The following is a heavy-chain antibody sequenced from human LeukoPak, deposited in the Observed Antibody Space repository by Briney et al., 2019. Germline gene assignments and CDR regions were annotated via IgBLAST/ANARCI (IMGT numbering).Heavy chain of an antibody. CDR3: ARGMYYYDGSGDC. V-gene: IGHV4-59*08. D-gene: IGHD3-22*01. CDR1: GGSISSYY. Sequence: PSETLSLTCTVSGGSISSYYWSWIRQPPGKGLEWIGYIYYSGSTNYNPSLKSRVTISINTSKNQFSLNLTSVTAADTAVYYCARGMYYYDGSGDCWGQGTLVTVPS. J-gene: IGHJ4*02. CDR2: IYYSGST.